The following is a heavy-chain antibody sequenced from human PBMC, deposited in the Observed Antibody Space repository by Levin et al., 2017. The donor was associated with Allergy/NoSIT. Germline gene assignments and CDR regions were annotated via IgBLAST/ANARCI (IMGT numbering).Heavy chain of an antibody. Sequence: PGGSLRLSCAASGFTFSKDWMSWVRQAPGKGPEWVANIKENGRETYYVDSVRGRFSISRDNAKNSVYLQMHSLRAEDTAVYYCARDRVGGFFEDWGQGTLVTVSS. V-gene: IGHV3-7*01. CDR1: GFTFSKDW. CDR3: ARDRVGGFFED. CDR2: IKENGRET. D-gene: IGHD2-15*01. J-gene: IGHJ4*02.